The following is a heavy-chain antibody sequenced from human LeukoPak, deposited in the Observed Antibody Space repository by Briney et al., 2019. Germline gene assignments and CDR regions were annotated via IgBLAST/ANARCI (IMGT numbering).Heavy chain of an antibody. CDR1: GGTFSSYA. V-gene: IGHV1-69*04. D-gene: IGHD1-26*01. CDR2: IIPIFGIA. Sequence: SVKVSCKASGGTFSSYAISWVRQAPGQGLEWMGRIIPIFGIANYAQKLQGRVTITVDKSTSTAYMELSSLRSEDTAVYYCARETIVGAFYFDYWGQGTLVTVSS. J-gene: IGHJ4*02. CDR3: ARETIVGAFYFDY.